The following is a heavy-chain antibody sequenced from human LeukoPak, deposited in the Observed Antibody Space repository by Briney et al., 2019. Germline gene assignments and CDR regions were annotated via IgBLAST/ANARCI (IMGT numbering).Heavy chain of an antibody. J-gene: IGHJ3*02. V-gene: IGHV4-39*07. Sequence: PSETLSLTCTVSGGSISTNSYYWGWVRQPPGKDLEWIGNIFYSGSTYYSPSLKSRVTISLDTSKNQFSLKLSSVTAADTAVYYCARGREEYHVVADSSAFDIWGQGTMVTVSS. CDR2: IFYSGST. CDR1: GGSISTNSYY. D-gene: IGHD2-15*01. CDR3: ARGREEYHVVADSSAFDI.